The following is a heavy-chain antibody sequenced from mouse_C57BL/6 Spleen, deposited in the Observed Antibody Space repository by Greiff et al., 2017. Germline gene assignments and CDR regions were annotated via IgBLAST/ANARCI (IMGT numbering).Heavy chain of an antibody. V-gene: IGHV1-64*01. CDR1: GYTFTSYW. CDR3: AREDYGNSYAMDY. CDR2: IHPNSGST. J-gene: IGHJ4*01. D-gene: IGHD2-1*01. Sequence: VQLQQSGAELVKPGASVKLSCKASGYTFTSYWMHWVKQRPGQGLEWIGMIHPNSGSTNYNEKFKSKATLTVDKSSSTAYMQLSSLTSEDSAVYYCAREDYGNSYAMDYWGQGTSVTVSS.